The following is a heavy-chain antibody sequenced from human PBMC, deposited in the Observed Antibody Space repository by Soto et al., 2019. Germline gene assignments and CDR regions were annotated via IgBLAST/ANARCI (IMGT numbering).Heavy chain of an antibody. CDR1: GGTFSSYA. Sequence: GASVKVSCKASGGTFSSYAISWVRQAPGQGLEWMGGIIPIFGTANYAQKFQGRVTITADESTSTAYMELSSLRSEDTAVYYCASGRRPIVGAIEGSFDYWGQGTLVTVSS. CDR3: ASGRRPIVGAIEGSFDY. V-gene: IGHV1-69*13. J-gene: IGHJ4*02. CDR2: IIPIFGTA. D-gene: IGHD1-26*01.